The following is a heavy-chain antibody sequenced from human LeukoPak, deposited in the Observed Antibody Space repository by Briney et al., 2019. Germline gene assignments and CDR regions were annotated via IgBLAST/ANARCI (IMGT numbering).Heavy chain of an antibody. J-gene: IGHJ6*02. CDR3: AKDMGHVYYYGMDV. CDR2: ISWNSGSI. D-gene: IGHD1-26*01. V-gene: IGHV3-9*01. CDR1: GFTFDDYA. Sequence: GGSLRLSCEASGFTFDDYAMHWVRQAPGKGLEWVSGISWNSGSIGYADSVKGRFTISRDNAKNSLYLQMNSLRAEDTALYYCAKDMGHVYYYGMDVWGQGTTVTVSS.